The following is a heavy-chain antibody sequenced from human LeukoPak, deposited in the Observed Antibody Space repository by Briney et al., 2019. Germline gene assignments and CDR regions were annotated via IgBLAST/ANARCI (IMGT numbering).Heavy chain of an antibody. V-gene: IGHV5-51*01. D-gene: IGHD2-21*01. CDR2: IYPGDSDT. CDR3: ARHETAYCGGDCYSNYYYMDV. Sequence: GESLKISCKGSGYIFTNYWIGWVRQMPGKGLEWMGIIYPGDSDTRYSPSFQGQVTISADKSISTAYLQWSSLKASDTAMYYCARHETAYCGGDCYSNYYYMDVWGKGTTVTVSS. J-gene: IGHJ6*03. CDR1: GYIFTNYW.